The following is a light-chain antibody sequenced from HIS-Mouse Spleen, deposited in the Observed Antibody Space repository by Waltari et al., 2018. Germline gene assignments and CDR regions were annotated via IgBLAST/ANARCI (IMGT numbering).Light chain of an antibody. J-gene: IGLJ2*01. Sequence: QSALTQPASVSGSPGQSITISCTGTSSDVGGYNYVSWYQQPPGKAPKLMIYDVSNRPSGVSTRFSGSKSGTTASLTISGLQAEDEADYYCSSYTSSSTVFGGGTKLTVL. CDR3: SSYTSSSTV. CDR1: SSDVGGYNY. CDR2: DVS. V-gene: IGLV2-14*03.